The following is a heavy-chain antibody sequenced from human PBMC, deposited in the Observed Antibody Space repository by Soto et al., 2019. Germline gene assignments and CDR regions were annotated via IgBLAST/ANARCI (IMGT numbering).Heavy chain of an antibody. CDR2: ISSSGSTI. D-gene: IGHD3-10*01. J-gene: IGHJ3*02. CDR1: GFTFSSYE. CDR3: AREDYGSGSYPGAFDI. Sequence: QPGGSLRLSCAASGFTFSSYEMNWVRQAPGKGLEWVSYISSSGSTIYYADSVKGRFTISRDNAKNSLYLQMNSLRAEDTAVYYCAREDYGSGSYPGAFDIWGQGTMVTVSS. V-gene: IGHV3-48*03.